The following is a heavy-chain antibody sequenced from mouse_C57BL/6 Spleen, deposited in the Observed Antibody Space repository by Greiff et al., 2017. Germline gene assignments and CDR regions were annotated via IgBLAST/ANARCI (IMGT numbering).Heavy chain of an antibody. V-gene: IGHV1-82*01. J-gene: IGHJ2*01. CDR2: IYPGDGDT. D-gene: IGHD2-2*01. CDR1: GYAFSSSW. CDR3: ARWLNYCDY. Sequence: QVQLQQSGPELVKPGASVKISCKASGYAFSSSWMNWVKQRPGKGLEWIGRIYPGDGDTNYNGKFKGKATLTADKSSSTAYMQLSSLTSEDSAVYFCARWLNYCDYWGQGTTLTVSS.